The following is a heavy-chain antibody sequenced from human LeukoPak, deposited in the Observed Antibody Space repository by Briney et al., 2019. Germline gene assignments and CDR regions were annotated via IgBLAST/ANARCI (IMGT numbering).Heavy chain of an antibody. J-gene: IGHJ5*02. CDR3: ARGAYYDILTGYYIHYNWFDP. V-gene: IGHV3-48*03. CDR2: ISSSGSTI. Sequence: GGSLRLSCAASGFTFSSYEMNWVRQAPGKGLEWVSYISSSGSTIYYADSVKGRLTISRDNAKNSLYLQMNSLRAEDTAVYYCARGAYYDILTGYYIHYNWFDPWGQGTLVTVSS. D-gene: IGHD3-9*01. CDR1: GFTFSSYE.